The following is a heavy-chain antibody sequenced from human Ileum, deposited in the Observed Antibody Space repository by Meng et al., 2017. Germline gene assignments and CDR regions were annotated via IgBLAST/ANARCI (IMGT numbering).Heavy chain of an antibody. CDR1: GFTFSSYS. CDR3: ARDLPLRYSGSWYPFDY. CDR2: ISSSSSYI. Sequence: GGSLRLSCAASGFTFSSYSMNWVRQAPGKGLEWVSSISSSSSYIYYADSVKGRFTISRDNAKNSLYLQMNSLRAEDTAVYYCARDLPLRYSGSWYPFDYWGQGTLVTVSS. V-gene: IGHV3-21*01. J-gene: IGHJ4*02. D-gene: IGHD6-13*01.